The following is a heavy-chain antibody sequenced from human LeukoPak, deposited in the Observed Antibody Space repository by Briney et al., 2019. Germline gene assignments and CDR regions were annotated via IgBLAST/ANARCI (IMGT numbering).Heavy chain of an antibody. D-gene: IGHD5-12*01. Sequence: ASVKVSCKASGYTFTSYGISWVRQAPGQGLEWMGWISAYNGNTNYAQKLQGRVTMTTDTSTSTAHMELRSLRSDDTAVYYCARDGGWWLRSTYYCYYGMDVWGQGTTVTVSS. CDR2: ISAYNGNT. CDR1: GYTFTSYG. V-gene: IGHV1-18*01. J-gene: IGHJ6*02. CDR3: ARDGGWWLRSTYYCYYGMDV.